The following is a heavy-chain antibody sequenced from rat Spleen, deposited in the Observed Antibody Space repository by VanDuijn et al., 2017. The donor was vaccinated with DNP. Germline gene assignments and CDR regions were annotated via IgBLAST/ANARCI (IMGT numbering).Heavy chain of an antibody. V-gene: IGHV5S23*01. CDR2: ITNSGGNT. CDR1: GFTFSNSD. CDR3: ARWGVNYGSNWFAY. Sequence: EVQLVESGGGVVQPGRSLKLSCAASGFTFSNSDMAWVRQAPTKSLEWVASITNSGGNTYYRDSVKGRFTVSRDDAKSTLYLQMDSLRSEDTATYYCARWGVNYGSNWFAYWGQGTLVTVSS. D-gene: IGHD1-6*01. J-gene: IGHJ3*01.